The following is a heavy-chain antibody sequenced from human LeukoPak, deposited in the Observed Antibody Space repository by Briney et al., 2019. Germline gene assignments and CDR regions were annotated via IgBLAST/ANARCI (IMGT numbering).Heavy chain of an antibody. D-gene: IGHD5-18*01. V-gene: IGHV4-61*01. CDR1: GGSVSSGSYY. Sequence: SETLSLTCTVSGGSVSSGSYYWSRIRQPPGKGLEWIGYIYYSGSTNYNPSLKSRVTISVDTSKNQFSLKLSSVTAADTAVYYCARFRPTWIQLWSTQGFDYWGQGTLVTVSS. J-gene: IGHJ4*02. CDR3: ARFRPTWIQLWSTQGFDY. CDR2: IYYSGST.